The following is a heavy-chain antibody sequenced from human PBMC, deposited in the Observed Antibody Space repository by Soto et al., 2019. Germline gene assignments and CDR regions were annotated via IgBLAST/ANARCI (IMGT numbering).Heavy chain of an antibody. V-gene: IGHV5-10-1*01. Sequence: GESRKISGKGSGYSFTSYWISWVRQMPGKGLEWMGRIDPSDSYTNYSPSFQGHVTISADKSISTAYLQWSSLKASDTAMYYCAISLCYNNAFDIWGQGTMVTVSS. D-gene: IGHD2-8*01. J-gene: IGHJ3*02. CDR1: GYSFTSYW. CDR2: IDPSDSYT. CDR3: AISLCYNNAFDI.